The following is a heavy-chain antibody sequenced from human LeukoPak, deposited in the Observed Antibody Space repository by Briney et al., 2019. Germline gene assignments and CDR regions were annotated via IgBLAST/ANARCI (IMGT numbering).Heavy chain of an antibody. CDR3: ARGYCSGGSCLFDY. CDR1: GGSISSYY. J-gene: IGHJ4*02. V-gene: IGHV4-59*01. Sequence: SETLSLTCTVSGGSISSYYWSWIRQPPGKGLEWIGYIYYSGSTNYNPSLKSRVTISVDTSKNQFSLKLSSVAAADTAVYYCARGYCSGGSCLFDYWGQGTLVTVSS. D-gene: IGHD2-15*01. CDR2: IYYSGST.